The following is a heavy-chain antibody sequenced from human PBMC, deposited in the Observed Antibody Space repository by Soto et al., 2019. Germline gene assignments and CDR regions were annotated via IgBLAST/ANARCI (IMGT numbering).Heavy chain of an antibody. J-gene: IGHJ4*02. D-gene: IGHD6-6*01. CDR3: ARRIAARRRTFDY. Sequence: QVQLQQWGAGLLKPSETLSLTCAVYGGSFSGYYWSWIRQPPGKGLEWIGEINHSGSTNYNPSLKSRVTISVDTSKNQFSLKLSSVTAADTAVYYCARRIAARRRTFDYWGQGTLVTVSS. CDR2: INHSGST. CDR1: GGSFSGYY. V-gene: IGHV4-34*01.